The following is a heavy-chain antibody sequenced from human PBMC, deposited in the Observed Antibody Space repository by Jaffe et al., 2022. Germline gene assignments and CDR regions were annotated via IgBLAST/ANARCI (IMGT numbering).Heavy chain of an antibody. Sequence: QVQLQESGPGLVKPSETLSLTCAVSGYSISSGYYWGWIRQPPGKGLEWIGSIYHSGSTYYNPSLKSRVTISVDTSKNQFSLKLSSVTAADTAVYYCASLPAGGSGSYPYYFDYWGQGTLVTVSS. D-gene: IGHD3-10*01. CDR1: GYSISSGYY. CDR2: IYHSGST. J-gene: IGHJ4*02. CDR3: ASLPAGGSGSYPYYFDY. V-gene: IGHV4-38-2*01.